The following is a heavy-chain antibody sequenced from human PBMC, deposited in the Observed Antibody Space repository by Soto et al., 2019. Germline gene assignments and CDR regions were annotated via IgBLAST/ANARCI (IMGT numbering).Heavy chain of an antibody. V-gene: IGHV3-30*18. CDR2: ISYDGSNK. D-gene: IGHD5-18*01. CDR1: GFTFSSYG. J-gene: IGHJ4*02. Sequence: PEGSLRRSXAASGFTFSSYGMHWVRQAPGKGLEWVAVISYDGSNKYYADSVKGRFTISRDNSKNTLYLQMNSLRAEDTAVHYCAKDGGVGYSYGYRGVYGGQGSLVTGSS. CDR3: AKDGGVGYSYGYRGVY.